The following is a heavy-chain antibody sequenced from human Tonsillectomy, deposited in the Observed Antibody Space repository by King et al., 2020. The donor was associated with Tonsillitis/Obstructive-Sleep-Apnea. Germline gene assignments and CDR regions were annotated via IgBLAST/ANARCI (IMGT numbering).Heavy chain of an antibody. CDR2: INRRSSYT. J-gene: IGHJ5*02. Sequence: VQLVESGGGLVKPGGSLRLSCAASGFTFSDYYMSWIRQAPGKGLEWVSYINRRSSYTNYADSVKGRFTIYGDNAKNSLYLQMNSLRAEDTAVYYCASLPDPWRGGTTGINWFDPWGQGTLVTVSS. V-gene: IGHV3-11*05. D-gene: IGHD1-7*01. CDR3: ASLPDPWRGGTTGINWFDP. CDR1: GFTFSDYY.